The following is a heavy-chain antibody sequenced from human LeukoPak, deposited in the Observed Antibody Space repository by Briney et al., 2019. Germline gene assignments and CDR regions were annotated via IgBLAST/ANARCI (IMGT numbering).Heavy chain of an antibody. CDR3: ARVQGYCSVASCFPHY. D-gene: IGHD2-15*01. CDR1: GYTFTSFA. J-gene: IGHJ4*02. Sequence: ASVKVSCKASGYTFTSFAISWVRQAPGQGLEWMGWINTNTGNPTYAQGFTGRFVFSLDTSVSTAYLQISSLKAEDTAVYYCARVQGYCSVASCFPHYWGQGTLVTVSS. V-gene: IGHV7-4-1*02. CDR2: INTNTGNP.